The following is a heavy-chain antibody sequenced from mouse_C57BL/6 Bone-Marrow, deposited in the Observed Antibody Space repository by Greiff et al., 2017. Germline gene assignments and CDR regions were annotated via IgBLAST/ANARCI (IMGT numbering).Heavy chain of an antibody. Sequence: EVKLVESGPELVKPGASVKIPCKASGYTFTDYHMDWVKQSHGKSLEWIGDINPNNGGTIYNQKFKGKATLTVDKSSSTAYMELRSLTSEDTAGYYCARRGSNYPFDYWGQGTTLTVSS. CDR3: ARRGSNYPFDY. D-gene: IGHD2-5*01. CDR1: GYTFTDYH. CDR2: INPNNGGT. J-gene: IGHJ2*01. V-gene: IGHV1-18*01.